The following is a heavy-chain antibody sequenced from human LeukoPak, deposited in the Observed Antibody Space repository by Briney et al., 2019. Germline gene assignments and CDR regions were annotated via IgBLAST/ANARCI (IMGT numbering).Heavy chain of an antibody. CDR3: ARLAVPPDELGFDP. CDR1: GGSISSGGYY. V-gene: IGHV4-31*03. J-gene: IGHJ5*02. CDR2: IYYSGST. D-gene: IGHD1-1*01. Sequence: SETLSLTCTVSGGSISSGGYYWSWIRQHPGKGLEWIGYIYYSGSTYYNPSLKSRVTISVDTSKNQFSLKLSSVTAADTAVYYCARLAVPPDELGFDPWGQGTLVTVSS.